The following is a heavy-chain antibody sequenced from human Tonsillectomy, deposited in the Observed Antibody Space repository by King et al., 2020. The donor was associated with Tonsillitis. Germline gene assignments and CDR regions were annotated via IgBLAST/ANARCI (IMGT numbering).Heavy chain of an antibody. V-gene: IGHV4-34*01. J-gene: IGHJ2*01. CDR3: ARRSGMVRQGAYWSFDL. CDR2: INHSGST. CDR1: GGSFSDYY. Sequence: VQLQQWGGGLLKPSETLSLTCAVYGGSFSDYYWSWIRQPPGKGLEWIGDINHSGSTNYNPSLQSRVTTSVDTSKNQFSLKLSSVTAADTAVYYCARRSGMVRQGAYWSFDLWGRGTLVTVSS. D-gene: IGHD3-10*01.